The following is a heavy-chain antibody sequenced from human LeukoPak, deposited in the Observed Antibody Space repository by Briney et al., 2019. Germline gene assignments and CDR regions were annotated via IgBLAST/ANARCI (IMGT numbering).Heavy chain of an antibody. CDR2: IRYDGSNK. Sequence: GGSLRLSCAASGFTFSSYGMHWVRQAPGKGLEWVAFIRYDGSNKYYADSVKGRFTISRDNSKNTLYLQMNSLRAEDTAVYYCARDRAAAGMGNGMDVWGQGTTVTVSS. J-gene: IGHJ6*02. CDR3: ARDRAAAGMGNGMDV. CDR1: GFTFSSYG. V-gene: IGHV3-30*02. D-gene: IGHD6-13*01.